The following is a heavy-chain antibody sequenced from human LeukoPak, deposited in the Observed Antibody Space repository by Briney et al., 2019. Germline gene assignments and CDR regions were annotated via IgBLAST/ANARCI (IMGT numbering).Heavy chain of an antibody. D-gene: IGHD6-6*01. J-gene: IGHJ4*02. CDR3: AKELVLPHFDY. CDR2: ISYDGSNK. V-gene: IGHV3-30*18. CDR1: GFTFSSYG. Sequence: QTGRSLRLSCAASGFTFSSYGMHWVRQAPGKGLEWVAVISYDGSNKYYADSVKGRFTISRDNSKSTLYLQMNSLRAEDTAVYYCAKELVLPHFDYWGQGTLVTVSS.